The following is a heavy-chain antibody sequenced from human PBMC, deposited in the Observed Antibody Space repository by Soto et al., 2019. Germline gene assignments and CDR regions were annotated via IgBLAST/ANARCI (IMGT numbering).Heavy chain of an antibody. V-gene: IGHV1-2*02. D-gene: IGHD2-15*01. CDR1: GGSFSSSA. Sequence: ASVKVSCKGSGGSFSSSALNWVRQAPGQGLEWMGWINPNSGGTNYAQKFQGRVTMTRDTSISTAYMELSRLRSDDTAVYYCAREAGGDCSGGSCYLNWFDPWGQGTLVTVSS. CDR2: INPNSGGT. J-gene: IGHJ5*02. CDR3: AREAGGDCSGGSCYLNWFDP.